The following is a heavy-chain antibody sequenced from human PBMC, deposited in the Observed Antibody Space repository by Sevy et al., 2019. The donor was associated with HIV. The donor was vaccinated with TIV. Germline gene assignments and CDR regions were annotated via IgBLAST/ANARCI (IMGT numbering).Heavy chain of an antibody. CDR3: ARVSVYYYDSSGYYTTGNAFDI. D-gene: IGHD3-22*01. Sequence: GGSLRLSCAASGFTVGSNYMSWVRQAPGKGLEWVSIIYSGVTTSYADSVKDRFTISRDNSKNTLYLQMNSLRAEDTAVYYCARVSVYYYDSSGYYTTGNAFDIWGQGTMVTVSS. CDR1: GFTVGSNY. V-gene: IGHV3-53*01. J-gene: IGHJ3*02. CDR2: IYSGVTT.